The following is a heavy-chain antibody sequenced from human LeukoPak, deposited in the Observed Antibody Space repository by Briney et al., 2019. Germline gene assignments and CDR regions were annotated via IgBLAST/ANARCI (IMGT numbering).Heavy chain of an antibody. D-gene: IGHD6-6*01. V-gene: IGHV4-4*07. CDR2: LSAASTP. CDR1: GDSAIYSY. Sequence: SETLSLTCTVSGDSAIYSYWSWIRQPAGKGLESIGRLSAASTPDYNPSLKSRLTMSVDTSKNQFSLRLSSVTAADTAVYYCARSLYSSSSGPGRINFWGQGTLVTVSS. CDR3: ARSLYSSSSGPGRINF. J-gene: IGHJ4*02.